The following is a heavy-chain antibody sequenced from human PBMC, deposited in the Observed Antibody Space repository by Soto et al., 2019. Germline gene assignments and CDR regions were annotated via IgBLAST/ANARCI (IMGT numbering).Heavy chain of an antibody. D-gene: IGHD6-13*01. CDR1: GYSFTSYW. J-gene: IGHJ6*02. CDR3: ARTSAAGKYYYGMDV. Sequence: PGESLKISCKGSGYSFTSYWIGWVRQMPGKGLEWMGIIYPGDSDTRYSPSFQGQVTISADKSISTAYRQWSSLKASDTAMYYCARTSAAGKYYYGMDVGGQGTRVTVSS. CDR2: IYPGDSDT. V-gene: IGHV5-51*01.